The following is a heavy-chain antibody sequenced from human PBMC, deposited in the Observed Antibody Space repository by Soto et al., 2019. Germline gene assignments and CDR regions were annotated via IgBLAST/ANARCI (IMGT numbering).Heavy chain of an antibody. CDR1: GYSFTSYW. J-gene: IGHJ6*02. V-gene: IGHV5-10-1*01. CDR2: IDPSDSYT. D-gene: IGHD5-12*01. Sequence: KVSCKGAGYSFTSYWISCVRQMPGKGLEWMGRIDPSDSYTNYSPSFQGHVTISADKSISTAYLQWSSLKASDTAMYYCARSDIVATGYYYYGMDVWGQGTTVTAP. CDR3: ARSDIVATGYYYYGMDV.